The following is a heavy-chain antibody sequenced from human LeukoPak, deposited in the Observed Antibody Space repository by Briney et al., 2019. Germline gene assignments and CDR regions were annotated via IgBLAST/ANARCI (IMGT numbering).Heavy chain of an antibody. V-gene: IGHV3-66*01. Sequence: GGSLRLSCAASGFTVSTNYMSWVRQAPGKGLEWVSVIYSGGSTYYADSMKGRFTISRDNSKNTLYLQMNSLRAEDTAVYYCASVWFGELAFDYWGQGALLTVSS. CDR3: ASVWFGELAFDY. CDR2: IYSGGST. D-gene: IGHD3-10*01. CDR1: GFTVSTNY. J-gene: IGHJ4*02.